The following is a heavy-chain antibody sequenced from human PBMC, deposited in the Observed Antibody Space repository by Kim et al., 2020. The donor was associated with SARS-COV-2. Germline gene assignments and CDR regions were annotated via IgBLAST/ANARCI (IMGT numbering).Heavy chain of an antibody. J-gene: IGHJ5*02. CDR1: GFTFSSYA. CDR2: ISYDGSNK. V-gene: IGHV3-30*04. D-gene: IGHD6-13*01. CDR3: ARDRGSSWFRWFDP. Sequence: GGSLRLSCAASGFTFSSYAMHWVRQAPGKGLEWVAVISYDGSNKYYADSVKGRFTISRDNSKNTLYLQMNSLRAEDTAVYYCARDRGSSWFRWFDPWGQGTLVTVSS.